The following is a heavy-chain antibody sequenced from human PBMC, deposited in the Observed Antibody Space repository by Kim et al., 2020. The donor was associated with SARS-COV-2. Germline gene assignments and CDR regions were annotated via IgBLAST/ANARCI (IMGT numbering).Heavy chain of an antibody. CDR1: GYSFTSYW. CDR2: IYPGDSDT. V-gene: IGHV5-51*01. D-gene: IGHD3-10*01. J-gene: IGHJ4*02. CDR3: ARLVEYYHGSGSPGD. Sequence: GESLKISCKGSGYSFTSYWIGWVRQMPGKGLEWMGIIYPGDSDTRYSPSFQGQVTISADKSISTAYLQWSSLKASDTAMYSCARLVEYYHGSGSPGDWGQGTLVPVSS.